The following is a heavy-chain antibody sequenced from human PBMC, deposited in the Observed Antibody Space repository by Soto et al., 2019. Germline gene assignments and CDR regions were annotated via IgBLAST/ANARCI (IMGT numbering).Heavy chain of an antibody. D-gene: IGHD6-6*01. Sequence: QVQLVQSGAEVKKPGASVKVSCKASGYTFSNYDINWVRQATGQGLEWMGWMNPNGGNTGYAQKFQGRVTLTRNTSISTAYMELSSLRSDDTAVFYCARGLGSSWIDNWGQGTLVTVSS. J-gene: IGHJ4*02. V-gene: IGHV1-8*01. CDR2: MNPNGGNT. CDR3: ARGLGSSWIDN. CDR1: GYTFSNYD.